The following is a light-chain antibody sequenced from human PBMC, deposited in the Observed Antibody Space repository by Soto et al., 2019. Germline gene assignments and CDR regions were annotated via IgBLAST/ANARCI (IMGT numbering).Light chain of an antibody. CDR3: TSYTTANTLA. J-gene: IGLJ2*01. CDR2: DVS. Sequence: QSALTQPASVSGSPEQSITISCTGTSSDVGAYNYVSWFQQHPGKAPKIMIYDVSNRPSGVSNRFSGSKSGNTASLTISGLQAEDEADYYCTSYTTANTLAFGGGTKVTVL. CDR1: SSDVGAYNY. V-gene: IGLV2-14*01.